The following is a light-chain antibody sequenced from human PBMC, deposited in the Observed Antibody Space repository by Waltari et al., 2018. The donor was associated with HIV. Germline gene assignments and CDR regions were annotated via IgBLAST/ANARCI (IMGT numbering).Light chain of an antibody. CDR2: GAS. V-gene: IGKV3-20*01. CDR1: QSVASSF. J-gene: IGKJ4*01. Sequence: PGERATLSCRASQSVASSFLSWYQQKPGQAPRLLIYGASSRATGIPDRFSGGGSGTDFTLTISRLEPEDFAVYYCQQYGSSPLTFGGGTKVDIK. CDR3: QQYGSSPLT.